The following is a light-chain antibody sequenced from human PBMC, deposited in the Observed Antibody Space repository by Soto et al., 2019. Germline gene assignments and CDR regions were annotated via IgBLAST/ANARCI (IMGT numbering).Light chain of an antibody. J-gene: IGKJ1*01. CDR2: GAS. CDR1: QTISSAY. Sequence: VFTQSPCTLSLSPGERATLSCRASQTISSAYLAWYQQKPGQTPRLLIYGASSRAAGIPDRFSGSGSGTDFTLTISTLEPEDFAVYYCQQYGSSPWMFGQGTKVDIK. CDR3: QQYGSSPWM. V-gene: IGKV3-20*01.